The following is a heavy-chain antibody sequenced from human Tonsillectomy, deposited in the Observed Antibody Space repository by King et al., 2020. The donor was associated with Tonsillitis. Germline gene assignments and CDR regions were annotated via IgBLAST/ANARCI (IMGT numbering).Heavy chain of an antibody. D-gene: IGHD2-15*01. CDR2: IKQDGSEK. V-gene: IGHV3-7*03. Sequence: VQLVESGGGLVQPGGSLRLSCAASGFTFSSYWMSWVRQAPGKGLEWVANIKQDGSEKYYVDSVKGRFTISRDNAKNSLYLQINSLRAEDTAMYYCAKVGHCSGGSCYSGESNWGQGTLVTVSS. CDR3: AKVGHCSGGSCYSGESN. CDR1: GFTFSSYW. J-gene: IGHJ4*02.